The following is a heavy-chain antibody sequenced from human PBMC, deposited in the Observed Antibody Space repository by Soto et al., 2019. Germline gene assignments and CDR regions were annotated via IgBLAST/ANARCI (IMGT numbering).Heavy chain of an antibody. V-gene: IGHV4-39*01. J-gene: IGHJ3*01. CDR3: ARHSDDRCGPTECGFDV. CDR1: GYSISRDNYL. CDR2: FPFKRGAST. Sequence: SGTLSPPCSFSGYSISRDNYLLGLKPQSPGVGLQWIGSFPFKRGASTLYNPSLESRVSISADTSNDQFSLTLTSVTAADTALYYCARHSDDRCGPTECGFDVWGQGTMVTVSS. D-gene: IGHD4-17*01.